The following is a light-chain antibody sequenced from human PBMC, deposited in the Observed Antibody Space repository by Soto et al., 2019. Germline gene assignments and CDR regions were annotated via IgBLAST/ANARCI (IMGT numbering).Light chain of an antibody. Sequence: EIVMFKCPATLSMSPGGRDPLSCRGSQSVNSALAWYQQKPGQVPRLLIYGASTRATGIPARFSGSGSGTEFTLTISSLQSEDFADYYCQQYHDWPPTFGQGTKVDIK. CDR3: QQYHDWPPT. CDR1: QSVNSA. V-gene: IGKV3-15*01. CDR2: GAS. J-gene: IGKJ1*01.